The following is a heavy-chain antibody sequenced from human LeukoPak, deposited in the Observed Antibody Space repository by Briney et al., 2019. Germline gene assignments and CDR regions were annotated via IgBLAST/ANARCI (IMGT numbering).Heavy chain of an antibody. Sequence: PSETLSLTCAVYGGSFSGYYWSWIRQPPGKGLEWIGEINHSGSTNYNPSLKSRVTISVDTSKNQFSLKLSSVTAADTAVYYCARQTNGRGYYGSGSYRYWGQGTLVTVSS. V-gene: IGHV4-34*01. CDR1: GGSFSGYY. D-gene: IGHD3-10*01. CDR3: ARQTNGRGYYGSGSYRY. J-gene: IGHJ4*02. CDR2: INHSGST.